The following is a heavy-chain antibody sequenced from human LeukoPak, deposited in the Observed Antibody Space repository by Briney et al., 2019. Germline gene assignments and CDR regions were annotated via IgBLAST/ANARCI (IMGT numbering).Heavy chain of an antibody. CDR3: AKSRSPGFDY. CDR2: MTYDGSKR. V-gene: IGHV3-30*02. CDR1: GFTFSSYG. J-gene: IGHJ4*02. Sequence: GGSLRLSCVVSGFTFSSYGMHWVRQAPGKGLEWVAFMTYDGSKRPYADSVKGRFTISRDNSKNTLYLQMDGLRPEDTAVYYCAKSRSPGFDYWGQGTLVTVSS.